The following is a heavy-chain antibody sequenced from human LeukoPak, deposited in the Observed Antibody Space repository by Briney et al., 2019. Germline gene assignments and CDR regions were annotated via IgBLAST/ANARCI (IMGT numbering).Heavy chain of an antibody. CDR1: GFTFSSYE. J-gene: IGHJ3*02. Sequence: GGSLRLSCAASGFTFSSYEMNWVRQAPGKGLEWVSYISSSGSTIYYADSVKGRFTISRDNAKNSLYLQMNSLRAEDTAVYYCARDHDSYGYEDAFDIWGQGTMVTVSS. D-gene: IGHD5-18*01. V-gene: IGHV3-48*03. CDR3: ARDHDSYGYEDAFDI. CDR2: ISSSGSTI.